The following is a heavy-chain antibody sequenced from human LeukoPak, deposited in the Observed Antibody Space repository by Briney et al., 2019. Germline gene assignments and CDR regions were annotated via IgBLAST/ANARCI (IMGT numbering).Heavy chain of an antibody. J-gene: IGHJ4*02. CDR1: GGTFSSYA. Sequence: SVKVSCRASGGTFSSYAISWVRQAPGQGLEWMGGIIPIFGTANYAQKFQGGVTMTRNTSISTAYMELSSLRSEDTAVYYCARGGPLRGPSDYWGQGTLVTVSS. CDR3: ARGGPLRGPSDY. CDR2: IIPIFGTA. V-gene: IGHV1-69*05. D-gene: IGHD4-17*01.